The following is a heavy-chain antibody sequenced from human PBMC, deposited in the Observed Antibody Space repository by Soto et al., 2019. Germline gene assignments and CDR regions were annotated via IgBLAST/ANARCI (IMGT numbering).Heavy chain of an antibody. Sequence: LSCAAFGFTFSSYAMSWVRQAPGKGLEWVSAISGSGGSTYYADSVKGRFTISRDNSKNTLYLQMNSLRAEDTAVYYCAKDPPYSSSSGSFDYWGQGTLVTVSS. CDR3: AKDPPYSSSSGSFDY. V-gene: IGHV3-23*01. CDR2: ISGSGGST. D-gene: IGHD6-6*01. J-gene: IGHJ4*02. CDR1: GFTFSSYA.